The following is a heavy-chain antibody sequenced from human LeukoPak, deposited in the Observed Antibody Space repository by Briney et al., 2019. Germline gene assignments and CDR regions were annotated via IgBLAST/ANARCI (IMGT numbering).Heavy chain of an antibody. V-gene: IGHV3-73*01. CDR2: IRSKANSYAT. Sequence: GGSLRLSCAASGFTFSGSAMHWVRQASGKGLEWVGRIRSKANSYATAYAASVKGRFTISRDDSKNTAYLQMNSLKTEDTAVYYCTTLRYCSSTSCHAGGSDAFDIWGQGTMVTVSS. CDR3: TTLRYCSSTSCHAGGSDAFDI. CDR1: GFTFSGSA. J-gene: IGHJ3*02. D-gene: IGHD2-2*01.